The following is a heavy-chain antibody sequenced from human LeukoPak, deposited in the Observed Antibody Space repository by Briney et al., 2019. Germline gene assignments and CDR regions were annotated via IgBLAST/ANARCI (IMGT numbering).Heavy chain of an antibody. CDR3: ARRGSSGRSFDY. D-gene: IGHD3-10*01. CDR2: IYYSGST. CDR1: GASVSSGGYY. Sequence: SETLSLTCTVSGASVSSGGYYWSWLRQPPGKGLEWIGYIYYSGSTNYNLSLKSRVTISVDTSKNQFSLKVSSVTAADTAVYYCARRGSSGRSFDYWGQGTLVTVSS. V-gene: IGHV4-61*08. J-gene: IGHJ4*02.